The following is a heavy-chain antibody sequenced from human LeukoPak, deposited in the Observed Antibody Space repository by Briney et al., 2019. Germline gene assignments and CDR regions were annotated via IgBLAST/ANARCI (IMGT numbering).Heavy chain of an antibody. D-gene: IGHD2-21*02. Sequence: GGSLRLSCAASGFTFSSYSMHWVRQAPGKGLMWVSRIHGDGSTTNYADSVKGRFSISRDNAKNTLYLQMSSLRAEDTAVYYCALPSCGGDCFSGWGQGTLVTVSS. J-gene: IGHJ4*02. CDR1: GFTFSSYS. CDR2: IHGDGSTT. V-gene: IGHV3-74*01. CDR3: ALPSCGGDCFSG.